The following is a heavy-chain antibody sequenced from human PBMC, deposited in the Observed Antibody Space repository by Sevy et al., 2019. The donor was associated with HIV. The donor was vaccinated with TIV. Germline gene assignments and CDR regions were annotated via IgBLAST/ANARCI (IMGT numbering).Heavy chain of an antibody. D-gene: IGHD3-3*01. CDR1: GFTVSSNY. CDR2: IYSGGST. V-gene: IGHV3-53*01. CDR3: ATGTSPFWSGFYYYYGMDV. J-gene: IGHJ6*02. Sequence: GGSPRLSCAASGFTVSSNYMSWVRQAPGKGLEWVSVIYSGGSTYYADSVKGRFTISRDKSKNTLYLQMNSLRAEDTAVYYCATGTSPFWSGFYYYYGMDVWGQGTTVTVSS.